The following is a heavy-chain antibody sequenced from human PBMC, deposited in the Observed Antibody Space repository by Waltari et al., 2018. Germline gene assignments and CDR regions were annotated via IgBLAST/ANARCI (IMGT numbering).Heavy chain of an antibody. CDR3: ARDRSTYYDFWRGIIGDYYMDV. J-gene: IGHJ6*03. CDR1: GYTFTSDG. CDR2: ISAYHGNT. V-gene: IGHV1-18*01. D-gene: IGHD3-3*01. Sequence: QVQLVQCGAEVKKPGASVKVSCKASGYTFTSDGISWVRQAPGQGREWMGWISAYHGNTNYAQKLKGRVTMTTATSTSTAYMELRSMRSDDTAVYYCARDRSTYYDFWRGIIGDYYMDVWGKGTTVTISS.